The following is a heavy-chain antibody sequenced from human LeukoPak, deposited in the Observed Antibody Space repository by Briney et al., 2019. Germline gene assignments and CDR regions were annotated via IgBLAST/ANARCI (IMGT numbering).Heavy chain of an antibody. J-gene: IGHJ6*03. V-gene: IGHV4-61*02. CDR1: GGSISSGSYY. Sequence: SETLSLTCTVSGGSISSGSYYWSWIRQPAGKGLEWIGRIYTSGSTNYNPSLKSRVTISVDTSKNQFSLKLSSVTAADTAVYYCARTIFGVGFSFYYYYYMDVWGKGTTVTVSS. D-gene: IGHD3-3*01. CDR2: IYTSGST. CDR3: ARTIFGVGFSFYYYYYMDV.